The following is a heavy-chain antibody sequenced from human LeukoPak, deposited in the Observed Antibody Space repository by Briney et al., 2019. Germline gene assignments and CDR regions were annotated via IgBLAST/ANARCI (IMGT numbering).Heavy chain of an antibody. V-gene: IGHV1-69*13. CDR2: IIPIFGTA. D-gene: IGHD3-22*01. CDR3: ARVRTYYYDSSGYYFDY. J-gene: IGHJ4*02. CDR1: GGTFSSYA. Sequence: SVKVPCKASGGTFSSYAISWVRQAPGQGLEWMGGIIPIFGTANYAQKFQGRVTITADESTSTAYMELSSLRSEDTAVYYCARVRTYYYDSSGYYFDYWGQGTLVTVSS.